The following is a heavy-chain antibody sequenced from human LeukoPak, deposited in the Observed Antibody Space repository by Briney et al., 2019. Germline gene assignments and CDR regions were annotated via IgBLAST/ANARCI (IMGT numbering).Heavy chain of an antibody. CDR2: ISGSGCST. V-gene: IGHV3-23*01. D-gene: IGHD4-23*01. Sequence: PGGSLRLSCAASGFTFSSYAMSWVRQAPGKGLEWVSAISGSGCSTYYADSVKGRFTIPRDNSKNRLYLQMNSLRAEDTAVYYCAKVATVVTRGTYNWFDPWGQGTLVTVSS. J-gene: IGHJ5*02. CDR3: AKVATVVTRGTYNWFDP. CDR1: GFTFSSYA.